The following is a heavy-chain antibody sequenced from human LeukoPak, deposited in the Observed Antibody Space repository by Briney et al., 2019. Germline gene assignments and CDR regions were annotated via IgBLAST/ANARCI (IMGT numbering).Heavy chain of an antibody. J-gene: IGHJ4*02. V-gene: IGHV3-23*01. CDR2: ISGSGDST. CDR3: AKKHPIPPMVGTTLDS. CDR1: KFTFNNYA. Sequence: GGSLRLSCAASKFTFNNYAMSWVRQAPGKGLEWVSAISGSGDSTYYADSVKGRFTISRDNSKNTLFLQMNGLRAEDTAVYYCAKKHPIPPMVGTTLDSWGQGTLVTVSS. D-gene: IGHD1-26*01.